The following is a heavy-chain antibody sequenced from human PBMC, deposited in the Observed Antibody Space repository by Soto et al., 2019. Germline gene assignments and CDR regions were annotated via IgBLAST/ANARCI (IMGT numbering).Heavy chain of an antibody. CDR1: GYTFTSYG. V-gene: IGHV1-18*01. J-gene: IGHJ3*02. CDR2: ISAYNGNT. D-gene: IGHD3-3*01. CDR3: ARAYYDFWSGYLDAFDI. Sequence: ASVKVSCKASGYTFTSYGISWVRQAPGQGLEWMGWISAYNGNTNYAQKLQGRVTMTTDTSTSTAYTELRSLRSDDTAVYYCARAYYDFWSGYLDAFDIWGQGTMVTVSS.